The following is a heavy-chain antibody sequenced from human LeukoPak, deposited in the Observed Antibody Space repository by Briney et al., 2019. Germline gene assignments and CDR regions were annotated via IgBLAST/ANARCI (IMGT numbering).Heavy chain of an antibody. V-gene: IGHV1-2*04. CDR2: INPNSGGT. D-gene: IGHD3-10*01. J-gene: IGHJ6*02. CDR1: GYTFTGYY. CDR3: VRDERRYYGSGIFLVGYYGMDV. Sequence: ASVKVSCKASGYTFTGYYMHWVRQAPGQGLEWMGWINPNSGGTNYAQKFQGWVTMTRDTSISTAYMELSRLRSDDTAVYYCVRDERRYYGSGIFLVGYYGMDVWGQGTTVTVSS.